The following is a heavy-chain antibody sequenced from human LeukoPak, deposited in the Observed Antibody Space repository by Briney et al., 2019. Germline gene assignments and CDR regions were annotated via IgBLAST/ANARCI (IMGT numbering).Heavy chain of an antibody. CDR2: ISSSGSTI. D-gene: IGHD3-22*01. CDR3: ARDRSYLYDSSGYPYYFDY. CDR1: GFTFSDYY. Sequence: PGGSLTLSCAASGFTFSDYYMSWIRQAPGKGLEWVSYISSSGSTIYYADSVKGRFTISRDNAKNSLYLQMNSLRAEDTAVYYCARDRSYLYDSSGYPYYFDYWGQGTLVTVSS. J-gene: IGHJ4*02. V-gene: IGHV3-11*04.